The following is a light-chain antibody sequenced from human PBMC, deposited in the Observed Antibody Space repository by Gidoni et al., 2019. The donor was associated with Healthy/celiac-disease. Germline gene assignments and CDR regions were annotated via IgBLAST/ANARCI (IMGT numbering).Light chain of an antibody. CDR3: AAWDDSLNALWV. CDR2: SNN. J-gene: IGLJ3*02. V-gene: IGLV1-44*01. Sequence: QSVLTQPPSASGTPGQSVAISCSGSSSNIGSNTVHWSQQLPGPAPNRLIYSNNQRPSGVADRFSGSKSGTSASLAISGLQSEDEADYYCAAWDDSLNALWVFGGGTKLTVL. CDR1: SSNIGSNT.